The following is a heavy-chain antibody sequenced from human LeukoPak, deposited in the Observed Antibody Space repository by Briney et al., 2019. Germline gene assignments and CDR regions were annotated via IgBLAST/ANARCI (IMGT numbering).Heavy chain of an antibody. V-gene: IGHV4-39*07. J-gene: IGHJ4*02. D-gene: IGHD3/OR15-3a*01. CDR2: IYYSGST. CDR3: ARESFSWTR. Sequence: PSETLSLTCTVSGGSISSSSYYWGWIRQPPGKGLEWIGSIYYSGSTNYNPSLKSRVTISVDTSKNQFSLKLSSVTAADTAVYYCARESFSWTRWGQGTLVTVSS. CDR1: GGSISSSSYY.